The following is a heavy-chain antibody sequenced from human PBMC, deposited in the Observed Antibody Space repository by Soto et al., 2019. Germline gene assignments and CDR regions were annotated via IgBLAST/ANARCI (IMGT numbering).Heavy chain of an antibody. CDR2: IKSKTDGGTT. D-gene: IGHD2-15*01. CDR3: TTDPVGLVPHLHLLRYCSGGSCSDAFDI. Sequence: GGSLRLSCAASGFTFSNAWMSWVRQAPGKGLEWVGRIKSKTDGGTTDYAAPVKGRFTFSRDDSKNTVYLQMNSLKTEDPAVYYCTTDPVGLVPHLHLLRYCSGGSCSDAFDIWGQGTMVTVSS. CDR1: GFTFSNAW. J-gene: IGHJ3*02. V-gene: IGHV3-15*01.